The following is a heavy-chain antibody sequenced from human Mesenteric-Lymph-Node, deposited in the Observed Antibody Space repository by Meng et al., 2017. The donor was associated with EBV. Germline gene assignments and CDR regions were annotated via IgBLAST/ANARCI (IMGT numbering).Heavy chain of an antibody. D-gene: IGHD3-22*01. CDR1: GGSLSGYY. CDR2: VDHRGST. Sequence: VHLQQWCAGLLQPAEPLSLPCAVYGGSLSGYYWHWIRQPPGKGLELIGEVDHRGSTNYNPSLKSRVTISLDTSKNQFSLKLTSVTAADTAVYYCARAQWRRGYGLFLTKGDSFDPWGQGTLVTVSS. V-gene: IGHV4-34*02. CDR3: ARAQWRRGYGLFLTKGDSFDP. J-gene: IGHJ5*02.